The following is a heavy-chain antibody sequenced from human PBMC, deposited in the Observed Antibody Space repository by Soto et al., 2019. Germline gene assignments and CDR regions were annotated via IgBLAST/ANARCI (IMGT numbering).Heavy chain of an antibody. Sequence: SETLSLTCTVSGGSISSYYWSWIRQPPGKGLEWIGYIYYSGSTNYNPSLKSRVTISVDTSKNQFSLKLSSVTAADTAVYYCAGHVDTAMALPLGYYYYGMDVWGQGTTVTVSS. D-gene: IGHD5-18*01. J-gene: IGHJ6*02. CDR3: AGHVDTAMALPLGYYYYGMDV. CDR1: GGSISSYY. CDR2: IYYSGST. V-gene: IGHV4-59*01.